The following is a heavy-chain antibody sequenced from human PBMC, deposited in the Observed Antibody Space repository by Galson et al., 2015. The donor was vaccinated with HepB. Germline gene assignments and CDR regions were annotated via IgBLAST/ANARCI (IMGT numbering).Heavy chain of an antibody. CDR1: GGSFSGYY. CDR2: INHSGST. CDR3: ARGLYDRRRLRVRGGMDV. Sequence: SETLSLTCAVYGGSFSGYYWSWIRQPPGKGLEWIGEINHSGSTNYNPSLKSRVTISVDTSKNQFSLKLNSVTAADTAVYYCARGLYDRRRLRVRGGMDVWGQGTTVTVSS. V-gene: IGHV4-34*01. D-gene: IGHD6-25*01. J-gene: IGHJ6*02.